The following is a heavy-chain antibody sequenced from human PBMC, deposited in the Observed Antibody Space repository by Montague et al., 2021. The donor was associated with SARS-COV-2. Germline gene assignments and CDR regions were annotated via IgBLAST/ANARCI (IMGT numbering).Heavy chain of an antibody. J-gene: IGHJ6*03. Sequence: SETLSLTCTVSGGPVSSSPYYWGWIRQPPGRGLEWVGSISYSGRTYFSPSLKSRLTISVDSSENQFSLRLRSVTAADTAVYYCASSYYYGSGTYVYNYYMDVWGKGTTVTVSS. CDR1: GGPVSSSPYY. D-gene: IGHD3-10*01. V-gene: IGHV4-39*01. CDR2: ISYSGRT. CDR3: ASSYYYGSGTYVYNYYMDV.